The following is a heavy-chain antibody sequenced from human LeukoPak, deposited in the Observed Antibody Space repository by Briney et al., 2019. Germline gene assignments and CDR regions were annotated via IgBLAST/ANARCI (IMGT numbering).Heavy chain of an antibody. CDR2: ITSGDSTT. CDR3: AAGRGWLTDY. J-gene: IGHJ4*02. V-gene: IGHV3-11*01. CDR1: EFTFRDYN. D-gene: IGHD3-22*01. Sequence: GGSLRLSCAASEFTFRDYNMNWIRQAPGKGLEWVSHITSGDSTTFYADSVNGRFTISRDNAMNSLYLEMNSLRAEDTAVYYCAAGRGWLTDYWGQGTLVTASS.